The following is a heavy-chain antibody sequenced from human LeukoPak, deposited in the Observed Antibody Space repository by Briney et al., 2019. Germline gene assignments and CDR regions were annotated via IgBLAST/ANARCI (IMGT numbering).Heavy chain of an antibody. Sequence: GGSLRLSCAASGFTFSSYSMNWVRQAPGKGLEWVSYISSSSSTIYYADSVKGRFTISRDNAKNSLYLQMNSLRAEDTAVYYCARDPYYDSSGYYYYYYYYMDVWGKGTTVTVSS. D-gene: IGHD3-22*01. J-gene: IGHJ6*03. CDR3: ARDPYYDSSGYYYYYYYYMDV. CDR1: GFTFSSYS. V-gene: IGHV3-48*01. CDR2: ISSSSSTI.